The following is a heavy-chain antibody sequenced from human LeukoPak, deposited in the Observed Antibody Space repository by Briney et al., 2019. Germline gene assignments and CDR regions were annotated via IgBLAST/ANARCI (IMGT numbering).Heavy chain of an antibody. Sequence: ASVKVSCKASGFSFSNYGISWGRKAPGQGLEWIGWITAYDSDTNYAQNSQNRVAMATDPSTSTASMELWSLRSDDTAVYYCARDYQLPSGPDLFDIWGQGTVVTVSS. CDR2: ITAYDSDT. CDR3: ARDYQLPSGPDLFDI. D-gene: IGHD1-1*01. CDR1: GFSFSNYG. V-gene: IGHV1-18*01. J-gene: IGHJ3*02.